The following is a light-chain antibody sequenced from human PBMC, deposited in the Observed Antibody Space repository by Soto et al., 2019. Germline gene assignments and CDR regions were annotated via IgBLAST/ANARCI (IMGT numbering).Light chain of an antibody. CDR1: SSDIGDTHY. J-gene: IGLJ1*01. V-gene: IGLV2-8*01. Sequence: ALTHPPSASGSPGQSVTVSCTGTSSDIGDTHYVSWYQQHPGKAPKLMVYEVSKRPSGVPDRFSGSKSGNTASLTVSGLLAEDEGDYYCSSYAGRDTVVFGSGTKVTVL. CDR2: EVS. CDR3: SSYAGRDTVV.